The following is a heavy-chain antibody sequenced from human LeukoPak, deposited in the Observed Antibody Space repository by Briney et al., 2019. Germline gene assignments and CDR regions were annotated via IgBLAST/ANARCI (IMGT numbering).Heavy chain of an antibody. CDR2: IYHSGST. CDR3: ARGGGYASPIGY. CDR1: GGSISTYY. J-gene: IGHJ4*02. D-gene: IGHD5-12*01. Sequence: TSETLSLTCTLSGGSISTYYWSWIRQPPGKGLEWIGYIYHSGSTNYNPSLKSRVAISVDTSKNQFSLKLSSVTAADTAVYYCARGGGYASPIGYWGQGALVTVSS. V-gene: IGHV4-59*01.